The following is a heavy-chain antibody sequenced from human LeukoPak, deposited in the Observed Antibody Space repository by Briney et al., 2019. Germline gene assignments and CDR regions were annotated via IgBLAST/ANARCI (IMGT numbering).Heavy chain of an antibody. Sequence: PGGSLRLSCAASGFTFSSYAMSWVRQAPGKGLEWVSAISGGGGSTHYADPVKGRFTISRDNSKNTLYLQTSSLRAGDTAVYYCAKSSYYDSSGYYREYYFDYWGQGTLVTVSS. V-gene: IGHV3-23*01. CDR3: AKSSYYDSSGYYREYYFDY. J-gene: IGHJ4*02. D-gene: IGHD3-22*01. CDR1: GFTFSSYA. CDR2: ISGGGGST.